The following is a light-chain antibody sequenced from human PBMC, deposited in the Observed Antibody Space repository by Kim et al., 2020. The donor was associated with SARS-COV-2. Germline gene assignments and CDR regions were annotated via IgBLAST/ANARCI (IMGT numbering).Light chain of an antibody. CDR2: GKN. V-gene: IGLV3-19*01. J-gene: IGLJ2*01. Sequence: SSELPQDPAVSVALGQTVRITCQGDSLRSYYATWYQQKPGQAPILVIYGKNNRPSGIPDRFSGSSSGNTASLTITGTQAGDEADYSCNYRDSNENGFFGG. CDR1: SLRSYY. CDR3: NYRDSNENGF.